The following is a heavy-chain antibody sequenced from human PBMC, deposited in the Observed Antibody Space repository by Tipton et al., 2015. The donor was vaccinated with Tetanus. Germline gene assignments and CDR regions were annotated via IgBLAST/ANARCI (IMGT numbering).Heavy chain of an antibody. V-gene: IGHV4-31*03. CDR2: IYYTGNT. Sequence: TLSLTCTVSGGSIRSGGYYWSWIRPHPGKGLEWIGYIYYTGNTYYNPSLKSRVTISVDTSKNQFSLRLTSVTEADTAIYYCARHSGWYNFYNGMDVWGQGTTVTVSS. CDR1: GGSIRSGGYY. CDR3: ARHSGWYNFYNGMDV. D-gene: IGHD6-19*01. J-gene: IGHJ6*02.